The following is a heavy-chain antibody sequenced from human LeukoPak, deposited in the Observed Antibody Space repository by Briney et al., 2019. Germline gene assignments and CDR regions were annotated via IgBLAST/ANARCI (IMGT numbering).Heavy chain of an antibody. D-gene: IGHD5-18*01. CDR3: ARRDADRATARDY. Sequence: ASVKVSCKAFGYTFTNYHINWVRLATGQGLEWMGWMNPNSGDTGYAQKFQGRVTKTRDTSIDTAYMELSSLTSEDAAVYYCARRDADRATARDYWGQGTLVSVSS. J-gene: IGHJ4*02. CDR1: GYTFTNYH. CDR2: MNPNSGDT. V-gene: IGHV1-8*01.